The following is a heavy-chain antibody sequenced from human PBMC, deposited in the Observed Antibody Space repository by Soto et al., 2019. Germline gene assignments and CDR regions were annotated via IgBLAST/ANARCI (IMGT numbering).Heavy chain of an antibody. CDR1: GFTFSGSD. D-gene: IGHD6-19*01. V-gene: IGHV3-73*02. Sequence: EVQLVESGGGLVQPGGSLKLSCATSGFTFSGSDIHWVRQASGKGLEWVGRIRSKAYSYATVYAASVKGRFTISRDDSKNMAYLQMNSLRTEDTAVYYCSRQNIGIQVASAIDYWGQGSLVTVSS. CDR2: IRSKAYSYAT. J-gene: IGHJ4*02. CDR3: SRQNIGIQVASAIDY.